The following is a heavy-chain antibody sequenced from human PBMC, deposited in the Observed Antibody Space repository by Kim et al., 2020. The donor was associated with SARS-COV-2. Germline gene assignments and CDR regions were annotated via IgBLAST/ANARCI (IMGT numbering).Heavy chain of an antibody. Sequence: GGSLRLSCAASGFTFDDYAMHWVRQAPGKGLEWVSGISWNSGSIGYADSVKGRFTISRDNAKNSLYLQMNSLRAEDTALYYCAKGRGIVTRRSGMDVWGQGTTVTVSS. CDR3: AKGRGIVTRRSGMDV. J-gene: IGHJ6*02. CDR1: GFTFDDYA. D-gene: IGHD2-15*01. CDR2: ISWNSGSI. V-gene: IGHV3-9*01.